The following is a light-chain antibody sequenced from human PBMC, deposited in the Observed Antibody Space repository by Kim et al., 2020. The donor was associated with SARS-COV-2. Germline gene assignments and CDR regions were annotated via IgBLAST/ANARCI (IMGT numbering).Light chain of an antibody. V-gene: IGLV3-9*01. CDR3: QVWDSSIGV. Sequence: SYELTQPLSVSVALGQTARITCGGNNIGNKNVHWYQQKPGQAPILVIYRDTNRPSGIPERFSGPNSGNTATLTISRAQAGDESDYYCQVWDSSIGVFGGGTQLTVL. CDR2: RDT. CDR1: NIGNKN. J-gene: IGLJ2*01.